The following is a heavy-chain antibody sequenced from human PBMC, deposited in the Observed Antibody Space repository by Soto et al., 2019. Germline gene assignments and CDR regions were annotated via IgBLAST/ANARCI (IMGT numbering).Heavy chain of an antibody. CDR2: IHYSGST. J-gene: IGHJ4*02. CDR1: GGSITSYY. Sequence: SETLSLTCTVSGGSITSYYWTWIRQPPGKGLEWIGYIHYSGSTNYNPSLKSRATMSVDTSKNQFSLKLNSVTAADTAVYYCARSGNYGDYEYWGQGTLVTVSS. D-gene: IGHD4-17*01. V-gene: IGHV4-59*01. CDR3: ARSGNYGDYEY.